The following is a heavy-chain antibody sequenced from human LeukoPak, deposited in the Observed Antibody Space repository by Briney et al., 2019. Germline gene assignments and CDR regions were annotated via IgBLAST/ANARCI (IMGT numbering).Heavy chain of an antibody. CDR3: AGPYYYGSGFYGMDV. V-gene: IGHV5-10-1*01. D-gene: IGHD3-10*01. CDR1: GYSFTSYW. CDR2: IDPSDSYT. J-gene: IGHJ6*02. Sequence: GESLLISCKCSGYSFTSYWISWVRQLPGKGVEWMGRIDPSDSYTNYSPSFQGHVTISADKSISTAYLQWSSLKASDTAMYYCAGPYYYGSGFYGMDVWGQGTTVTVSS.